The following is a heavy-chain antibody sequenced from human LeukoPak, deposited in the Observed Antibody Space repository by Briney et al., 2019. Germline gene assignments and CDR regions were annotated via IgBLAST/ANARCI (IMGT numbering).Heavy chain of an antibody. J-gene: IGHJ6*03. CDR1: GFTFSSYS. Sequence: PGGSLRLSCAASGFTFSSYSMNWVRQAPGKGLEWVSYISSSSTIYYADSVKGRFTISRDNAKNSLYLQMNSLRAEDTAVYYCVRSSAGYDYYYYYYMDVWGKGTTVTVSS. CDR2: ISSSSTI. D-gene: IGHD5-12*01. CDR3: VRSSAGYDYYYYYYMDV. V-gene: IGHV3-48*01.